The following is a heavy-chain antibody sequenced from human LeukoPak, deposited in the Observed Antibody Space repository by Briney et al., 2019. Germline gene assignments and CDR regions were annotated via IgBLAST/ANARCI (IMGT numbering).Heavy chain of an antibody. D-gene: IGHD6-19*01. CDR1: GGSVSKNTYH. CDR3: ARFRSSGWYYFDS. J-gene: IGHJ4*02. V-gene: IGHV4-61*05. Sequence: SETLSLTCTVSGGSVSKNTYHWGWVRQPPGRGLEWIAYIYYIGNTNYNPSLKSRATISIDTSKNQFSLTLSSVTAADTAVYHCARFRSSGWYYFDSWGQGMPVSVSS. CDR2: IYYIGNT.